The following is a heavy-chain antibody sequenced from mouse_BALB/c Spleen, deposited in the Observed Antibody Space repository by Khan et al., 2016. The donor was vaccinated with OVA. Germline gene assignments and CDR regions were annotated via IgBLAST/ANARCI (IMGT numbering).Heavy chain of an antibody. CDR2: TSYSGNT. J-gene: IGHJ1*01. V-gene: IGHV3-2*02. CDR3: AGKVRRGSYCYCDV. D-gene: IGHD2-14*01. CDR1: GYSITSDYA. Sequence: EVQLQESGPGLVKPSQSLSLTCTVTGYSITSDYAWNWIRQFPGNKLEWMGYTSYSGNTSYNPSLKSRISITRDTSKNQFLLQLSSVTTEDTATYYCAGKVRRGSYCYCDVWGAGTTVTVSS.